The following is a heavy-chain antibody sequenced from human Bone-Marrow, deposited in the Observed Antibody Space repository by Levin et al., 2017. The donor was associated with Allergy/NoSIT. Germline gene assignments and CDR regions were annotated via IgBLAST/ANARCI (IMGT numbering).Heavy chain of an antibody. CDR3: ARRGDGMDG. CDR1: GFSFTNYW. Sequence: KVSCKGSGFSFTNYWIGWVRQMPGKGLEWMGNIYVGDSDTRYRPSFQGQVTISADKSISTAYLQWSSLEASDTATYYCARRGDGMDGWGQGTTVTGSS. V-gene: IGHV5-51*01. CDR2: IYVGDSDT. J-gene: IGHJ6*02.